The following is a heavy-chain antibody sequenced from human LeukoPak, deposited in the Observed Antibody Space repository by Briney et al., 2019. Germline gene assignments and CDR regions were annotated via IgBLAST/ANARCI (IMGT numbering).Heavy chain of an antibody. J-gene: IGHJ4*02. D-gene: IGHD5-24*01. CDR1: GFTFSSYA. V-gene: IGHV3-64*01. Sequence: GGSLRLSCAASGFTFSSYAMHWVRQAPGKGLEYVSAISSNGGSTYYANSVKGRFTISRGNSKNTLYLQMGSLRAEDMAVYYCARDRTGWLQDYWGQGTLVTVSS. CDR3: ARDRTGWLQDY. CDR2: ISSNGGST.